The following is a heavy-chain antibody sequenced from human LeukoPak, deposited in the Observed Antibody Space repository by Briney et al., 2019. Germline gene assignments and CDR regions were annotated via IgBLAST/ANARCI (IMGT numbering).Heavy chain of an antibody. J-gene: IGHJ6*02. CDR3: ARIRGGYCSSTSCPLGYYGMDV. Sequence: GGSLRLSCAASGFTFSSYWMSWVYRAPGKGLEWVANIKQDGSEKYYVDSVKGRFTISRDNAKNSLYLQMNSLRAEDTAVYYCARIRGGYCSSTSCPLGYYGMDVWGQGTTVTVSS. V-gene: IGHV3-7*01. D-gene: IGHD2-2*01. CDR1: GFTFSSYW. CDR2: IKQDGSEK.